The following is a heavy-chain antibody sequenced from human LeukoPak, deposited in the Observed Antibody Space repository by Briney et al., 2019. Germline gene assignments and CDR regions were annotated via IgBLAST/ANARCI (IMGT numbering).Heavy chain of an antibody. V-gene: IGHV1-18*01. D-gene: IGHD2-2*02. CDR2: ISAYNGNT. J-gene: IGHJ4*02. CDR3: ARDLGYCSSTSCYIWAYFDY. CDR1: GYTFTSYG. Sequence: ASVKVSCKASGYTFTSYGISWVRQAPGQGLEWVGWISAYNGNTNYAQKLQGRVTMTTDTSTSTAYMELRSLRSDDTAVYYCARDLGYCSSTSCYIWAYFDYWGQGTLVTVSS.